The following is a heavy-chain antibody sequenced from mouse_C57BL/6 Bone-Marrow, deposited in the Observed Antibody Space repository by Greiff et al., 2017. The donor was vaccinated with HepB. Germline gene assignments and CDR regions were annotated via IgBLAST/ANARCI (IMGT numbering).Heavy chain of an antibody. CDR3: ARDGRGVYYYAMDY. D-gene: IGHD1-1*01. V-gene: IGHV5-4*01. CDR2: ISDGGSYT. J-gene: IGHJ4*01. CDR1: GFTFSSYA. Sequence: EVHLVESGGGLVKPGGSLKLSCAASGFTFSSYAMSWVRQTPEKRLEWVATISDGGSYTYYPDNVKGRFTISRDNAKNNLYLQMSHLKSEDTDKFYCARDGRGVYYYAMDYWGQGTSVTVSS.